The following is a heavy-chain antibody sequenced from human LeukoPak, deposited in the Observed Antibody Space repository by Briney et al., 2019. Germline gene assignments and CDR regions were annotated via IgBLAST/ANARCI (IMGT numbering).Heavy chain of an antibody. Sequence: ASVKVSCKASGYTFTGYYMHWVRQAPGQGLEWMGWINPNSGGTNYAQKFQGRVTMTRDTSISTAYMELSSLRSEDTAVYYCATDRYGVKTFDYWGQGTLVTVSS. CDR1: GYTFTGYY. CDR3: ATDRYGVKTFDY. CDR2: INPNSGGT. J-gene: IGHJ4*02. D-gene: IGHD4-17*01. V-gene: IGHV1-2*02.